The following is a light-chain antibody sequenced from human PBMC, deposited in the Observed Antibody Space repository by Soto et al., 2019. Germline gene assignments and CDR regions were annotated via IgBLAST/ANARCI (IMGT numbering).Light chain of an antibody. Sequence: EIVLTQSPGTLSLSPGERATLSCRASQSVSSNYLAWYQQKPGQAPRLLIYGASSRATGIPDRFSGSGSGTDFTLTISRLEPEDFAVCYCQQRSNWPITFGQGTRLEIK. CDR3: QQRSNWPIT. J-gene: IGKJ5*01. V-gene: IGKV3D-20*02. CDR2: GAS. CDR1: QSVSSNY.